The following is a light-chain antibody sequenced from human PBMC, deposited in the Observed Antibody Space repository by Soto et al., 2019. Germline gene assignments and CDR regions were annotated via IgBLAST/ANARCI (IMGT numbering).Light chain of an antibody. CDR2: GAS. CDR1: QSVSKNF. Sequence: EIVLTQSPGTLSLSPGERATLSCRASQSVSKNFLAWYQQKPGQAPRLLMYGASSRATGIPDRFSGSGSGTDFTLTISRLEPEDFAVYYCQQYGSPPWTFGQGTKVEVK. V-gene: IGKV3-20*01. J-gene: IGKJ1*01. CDR3: QQYGSPPWT.